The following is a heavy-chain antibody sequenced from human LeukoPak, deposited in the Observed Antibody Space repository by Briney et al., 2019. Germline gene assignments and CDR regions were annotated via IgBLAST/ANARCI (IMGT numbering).Heavy chain of an antibody. CDR2: INPGNGDT. Sequence: VASVKVSCKGSGYAFTNYAVHWVRQAPGQRLEWLGWINPGNGDTKYSQNFQGRVTVISDTSAATAYVELNSLTSEDTAVYYCARERWHCRVNCYSVYYYALDVWGQGTTVTVSS. D-gene: IGHD2-15*01. J-gene: IGHJ6*02. CDR3: ARERWHCRVNCYSVYYYALDV. CDR1: GYAFTNYA. V-gene: IGHV1-3*01.